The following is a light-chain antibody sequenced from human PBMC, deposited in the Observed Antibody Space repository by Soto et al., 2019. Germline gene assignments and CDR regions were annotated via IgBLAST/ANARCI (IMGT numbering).Light chain of an antibody. CDR1: SSDVGNYNY. Sequence: QSALTQPPSASGSPGQSVTISCTGTSSDVGNYNYVSWYQQHPGKVPKLVIYEVSRRPSGVPDRFSGSKSGNTASLTVSGLQAEDEADYYCSSYGGRNNLIFGGGTKVTVL. CDR2: EVS. V-gene: IGLV2-8*01. CDR3: SSYGGRNNLI. J-gene: IGLJ2*01.